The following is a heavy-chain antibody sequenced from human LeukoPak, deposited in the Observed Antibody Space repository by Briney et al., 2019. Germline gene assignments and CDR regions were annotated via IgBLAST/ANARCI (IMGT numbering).Heavy chain of an antibody. CDR3: ARDLAWGKSNLNKSHTAWLDP. CDR1: GYTFTGYY. V-gene: IGHV1-2*02. CDR2: INPNSGGT. Sequence: ASVKVSCKASGYTFTGYYMHWVRQAPGQGLEWMGWINPNSGGTNYAQKFQGRVTMTRDTSISTAYMELSRLRSDDTAVYYCARDLAWGKSNLNKSHTAWLDPWGQGTLVTVSS. D-gene: IGHD3-16*01. J-gene: IGHJ5*02.